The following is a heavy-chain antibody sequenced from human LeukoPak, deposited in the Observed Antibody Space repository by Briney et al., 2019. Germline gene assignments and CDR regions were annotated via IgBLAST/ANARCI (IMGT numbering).Heavy chain of an antibody. Sequence: GGSLRLSCAASGFTFDDYAMHWVRQAPGKGLEWVSGISWNRGSIGYADSVKGRFTISRDNAKNSLYLQMNSLRAEDTALYYCAKGKYYDILTGPLDYWGQGTLVTVSS. CDR3: AKGKYYDILTGPLDY. D-gene: IGHD3-9*01. J-gene: IGHJ4*02. V-gene: IGHV3-9*01. CDR2: ISWNRGSI. CDR1: GFTFDDYA.